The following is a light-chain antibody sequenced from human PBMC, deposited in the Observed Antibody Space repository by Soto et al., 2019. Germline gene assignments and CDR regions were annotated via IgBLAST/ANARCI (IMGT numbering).Light chain of an antibody. V-gene: IGKV3-20*01. J-gene: IGKJ1*01. Sequence: EIGMTQSPATLSVSPGQRASLSCRASQSVSTTVAWYQQKPGQAPGLLIHGASRRATGIPDRFSGSGSGTDFTLTISRLEPEDFAVYYCHQYGTSPWTFGQGTKVDIK. CDR1: QSVSTT. CDR2: GAS. CDR3: HQYGTSPWT.